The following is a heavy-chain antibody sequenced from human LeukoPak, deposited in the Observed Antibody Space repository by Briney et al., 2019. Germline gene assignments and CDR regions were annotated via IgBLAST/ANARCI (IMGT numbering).Heavy chain of an antibody. V-gene: IGHV4-39*01. D-gene: IGHD6-19*01. CDR3: ARVKGSRGWVDIFDY. CDR1: GGSISSSSYY. CDR2: IYYSGST. Sequence: SETLSLTCTVSGGSISSSSYYWGWIRQPPGKGLEWIGNIYYSGSTYYNPSLKSRVTISVDSSKTQFSLKLSSVTAADTAVYYCARVKGSRGWVDIFDYWGQGTLVTVSS. J-gene: IGHJ4*02.